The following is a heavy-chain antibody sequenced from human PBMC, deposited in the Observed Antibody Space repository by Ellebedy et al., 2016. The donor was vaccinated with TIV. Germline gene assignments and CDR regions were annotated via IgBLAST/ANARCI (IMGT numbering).Heavy chain of an antibody. CDR3: AKDLRRMTTVTLFDY. V-gene: IGHV3-48*02. CDR2: IRHGSTDI. D-gene: IGHD4-17*01. CDR1: GLIYSDYS. J-gene: IGHJ4*02. Sequence: GESLKISXEASGLIYSDYSMNWVRQAPGKGLEHVAYIRHGSTDINYADSVRGRFTISRDDAKNSVYLYLQMNSLRDEDTAVYYCAKDLRRMTTVTLFDYWGQGTLVTVSA.